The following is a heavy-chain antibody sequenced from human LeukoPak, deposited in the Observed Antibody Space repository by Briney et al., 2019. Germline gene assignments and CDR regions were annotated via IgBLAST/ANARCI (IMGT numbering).Heavy chain of an antibody. CDR2: ISYDGSNK. D-gene: IGHD4-17*01. CDR1: GFTFSSYA. J-gene: IGHJ4*02. CDR3: ARVASYGDYDDY. Sequence: GGSLRLSCAASGFTFSSYAMHWVRQAPGKGLEWVAVISYDGSNKYYADSVKGRFTIFRDNSKNTLYLQMNSLRAEDTAVYYCARVASYGDYDDYWGQGTLVTVSS. V-gene: IGHV3-30-3*01.